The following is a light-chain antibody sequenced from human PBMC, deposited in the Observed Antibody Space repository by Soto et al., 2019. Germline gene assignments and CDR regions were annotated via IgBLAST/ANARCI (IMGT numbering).Light chain of an antibody. V-gene: IGKV3-15*01. CDR3: QQYNNWPPLT. CDR2: DAS. Sequence: EIVMTQSPATLSVSPGDRATLSCRASQSVSSSLAWYQQIPGQAPRLLIYDASTRATGIPARFGGSGSGTEFTLTISSLQSEDCVVYYCQQYNNWPPLTFGGGTKVELK. CDR1: QSVSSS. J-gene: IGKJ4*01.